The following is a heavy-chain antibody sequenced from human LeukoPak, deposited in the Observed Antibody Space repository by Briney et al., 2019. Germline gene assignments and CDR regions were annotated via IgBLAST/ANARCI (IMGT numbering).Heavy chain of an antibody. Sequence: GASVKVSCKASGYTFTGYYMHWVRQAPGQGLEWMGWINPNSGGTNYAQKFQGRVTMTRDTSTSTVYMELSSLRSEDTAVYYCARDNYCTNGVCLYYFDYWGQGTLVTVSS. CDR2: INPNSGGT. J-gene: IGHJ4*02. V-gene: IGHV1-2*02. CDR1: GYTFTGYY. CDR3: ARDNYCTNGVCLYYFDY. D-gene: IGHD2-8*01.